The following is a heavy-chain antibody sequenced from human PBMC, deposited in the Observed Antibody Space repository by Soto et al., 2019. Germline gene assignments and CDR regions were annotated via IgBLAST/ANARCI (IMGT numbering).Heavy chain of an antibody. Sequence: EVQLVESGGGLVQPGESLRLSCAASGFTFSSYWIHWVRQFPGKGLVWVSRINSDGSDTTYADCVEGRFTISRANAENTVYLQMNSLRAEDTAVYYCAREATTGYSASWYDYWGQGTLVTVSS. J-gene: IGHJ4*02. V-gene: IGHV3-74*01. CDR1: GFTFSSYW. CDR3: AREATTGYSASWYDY. D-gene: IGHD6-13*01. CDR2: INSDGSDT.